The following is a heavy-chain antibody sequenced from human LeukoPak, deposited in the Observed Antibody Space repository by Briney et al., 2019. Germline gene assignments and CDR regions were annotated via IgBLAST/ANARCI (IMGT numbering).Heavy chain of an antibody. CDR1: GYTFTSYY. CDR2: INPSGGST. J-gene: IGHJ4*02. CDR3: ASPSQDSSGYYYFDY. D-gene: IGHD3-22*01. Sequence: ASVKVSCKTSGYTFTSYYMHWVRQAPGQGLEWMGIINPSGGSTSYAQKFQGRVTMTRDTSSSTAYMELSRLRSDDTAVYYCASPSQDSSGYYYFDYWGQGTLVTVSS. V-gene: IGHV1-46*01.